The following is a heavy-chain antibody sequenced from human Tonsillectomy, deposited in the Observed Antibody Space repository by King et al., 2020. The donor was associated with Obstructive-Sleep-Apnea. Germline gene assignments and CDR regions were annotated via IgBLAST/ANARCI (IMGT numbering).Heavy chain of an antibody. CDR3: ARGYGGNLTGGLGP. V-gene: IGHV3-72*01. CDR1: GFTFSDHY. CDR2: IRDRSHGYRT. J-gene: IGHJ5*02. Sequence: VQLVESGGDLVHPGGSLRLSCAASGFTFSDHYMDWVRQAPGKGLEWVARIRDRSHGYRTEYVASVRGRFFVSRDDSRNSVFLQMNTVKTEDTAVYYCARGYGGNLTGGLGPWGQGILVTVSS. D-gene: IGHD5-18*01.